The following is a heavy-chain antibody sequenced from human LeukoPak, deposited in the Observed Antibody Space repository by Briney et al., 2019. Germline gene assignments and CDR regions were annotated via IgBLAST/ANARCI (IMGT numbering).Heavy chain of an antibody. J-gene: IGHJ2*01. CDR1: GFTFSSYT. D-gene: IGHD6-13*01. V-gene: IGHV3-48*02. CDR3: AKERTQLDHWYFDL. CDR2: ISSSSSII. Sequence: PGGSLRLSCVASGFTFSSYTMNWVRQAPGKGLEWVSYISSSSSIIYYADSVKGRFTISRDNAKNSLYLQMNSLRDEDTAVYYCAKERTQLDHWYFDLWGRGTLVTVSS.